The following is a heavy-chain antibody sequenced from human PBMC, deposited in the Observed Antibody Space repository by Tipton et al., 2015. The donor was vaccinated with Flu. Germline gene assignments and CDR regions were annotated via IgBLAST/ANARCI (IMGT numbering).Heavy chain of an antibody. Sequence: TLSLTCTVSSGSIRSTNYFCAWIRQPPGKRLELIGSIYPSGTTYYNPSLKSRVTISVDTSKSQFSLMLRSVTAADTAVYYCARGQAGQDFWSGYSHKWFDPWGQGTLVTVSS. J-gene: IGHJ5*02. CDR1: SGSIRSTNYF. D-gene: IGHD3-3*01. V-gene: IGHV4-39*01. CDR3: ARGQAGQDFWSGYSHKWFDP. CDR2: IYPSGTT.